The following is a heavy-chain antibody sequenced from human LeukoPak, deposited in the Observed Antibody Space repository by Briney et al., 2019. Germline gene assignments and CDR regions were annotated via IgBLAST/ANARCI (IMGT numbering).Heavy chain of an antibody. D-gene: IGHD5-24*01. CDR2: ISWNSGSI. V-gene: IGHV3-9*01. CDR3: AKDTEDGYNYRAVGY. CDR1: GFTFDDYA. Sequence: GRSLRLSRAASGFTFDDYAMHWVRQAPGKGLEWVSGISWNSGSIGYADSVKGRFTISRDNAKNSLYLQMNSLRAEDTALYYCAKDTEDGYNYRAVGYWGQGTLVTVSS. J-gene: IGHJ4*02.